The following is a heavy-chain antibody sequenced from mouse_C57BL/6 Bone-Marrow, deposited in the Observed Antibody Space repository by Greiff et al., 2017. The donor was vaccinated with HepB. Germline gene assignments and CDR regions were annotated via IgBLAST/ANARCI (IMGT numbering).Heavy chain of an antibody. Sequence: VQLQQSDAELVKPGASVKISCKVSGYTFTDHTIHWMKQRPEQGLEWIGYIYPRDGSTKYNEKFKGKATLTEDKSSSTAYMQLNSLTSEDSAVYFCSRRSLYYYGGGYFDYWGQGTTLTVSS. D-gene: IGHD1-1*01. CDR3: SRRSLYYYGGGYFDY. CDR1: GYTFTDHT. CDR2: IYPRDGST. V-gene: IGHV1-78*01. J-gene: IGHJ2*01.